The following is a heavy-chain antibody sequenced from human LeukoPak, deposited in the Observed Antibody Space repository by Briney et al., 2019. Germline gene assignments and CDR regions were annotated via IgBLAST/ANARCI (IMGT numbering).Heavy chain of an antibody. CDR2: IYSGGRT. J-gene: IGHJ4*02. CDR3: ARVGVFDWLPFFDY. D-gene: IGHD3-9*01. Sequence: PGGSLRLSCAASGFTVSSNYMSWVRQAPGKGLEWVSVIYSGGRTYYADSVKGRFTISRDNSMNTLYLQMNRLRAEDTAVYYCARVGVFDWLPFFDYWGQGTLVTVSS. CDR1: GFTVSSNY. V-gene: IGHV3-66*01.